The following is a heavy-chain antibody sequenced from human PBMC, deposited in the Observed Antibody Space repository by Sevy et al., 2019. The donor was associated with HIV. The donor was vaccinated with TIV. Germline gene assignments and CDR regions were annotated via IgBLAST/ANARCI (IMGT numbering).Heavy chain of an antibody. CDR3: ARGQGY. Sequence: GGSLRLSCAGSGFSLSDYYMSWIRQAPGKGPVWVSRINSDGSSTSYADSVKGRFTISRDNARNTLYLEMNSLRSEDTAVYYCARGQGYWGQGTLVTVSS. CDR2: INSDGSST. V-gene: IGHV3-74*01. J-gene: IGHJ4*02. CDR1: GFSLSDYY.